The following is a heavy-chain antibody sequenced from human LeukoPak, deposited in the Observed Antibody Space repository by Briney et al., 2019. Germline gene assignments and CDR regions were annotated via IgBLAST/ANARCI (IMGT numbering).Heavy chain of an antibody. V-gene: IGHV4-34*01. CDR3: ARGPVALPNDRLSLFFDF. Sequence: SETLSLTCAVYGASFNTYYWTWIRQSPDKGLEWICEVKHGGDTNVNPSLRSRVVMSVDASKNQFSLKMTSVTAADTAIYFCARGPVALPNDRLSLFFDFWGQGTLVTVSS. J-gene: IGHJ5*01. CDR1: GASFNTYY. D-gene: IGHD2-8*01. CDR2: VKHGGDT.